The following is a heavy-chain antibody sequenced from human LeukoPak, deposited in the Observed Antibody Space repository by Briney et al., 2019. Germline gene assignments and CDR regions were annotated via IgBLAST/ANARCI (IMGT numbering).Heavy chain of an antibody. Sequence: GGSLRLSCAASGFTFSSYWMSWVRQAPGKGLEWVANIKQDGSEKYYVDSVKGRFTISRDNAKNSLYLQMNSLRAEDTAVYHCAREGFGVVRYYYYYMDVWGKGTTVTVSS. CDR3: AREGFGVVRYYYYYMDV. J-gene: IGHJ6*03. V-gene: IGHV3-7*01. D-gene: IGHD3-3*01. CDR2: IKQDGSEK. CDR1: GFTFSSYW.